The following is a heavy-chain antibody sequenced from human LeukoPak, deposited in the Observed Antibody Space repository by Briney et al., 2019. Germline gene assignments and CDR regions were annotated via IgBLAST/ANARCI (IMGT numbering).Heavy chain of an antibody. CDR1: GYTFTSYA. D-gene: IGHD1-26*01. V-gene: IGHV1-69*13. CDR3: ARDRGIVGATADAYFDY. Sequence: ASVKVSCKASGYTFTSYAISWVRQAPGQGLEWMGGIIPIFGTANYAQKFQGRVTITADESTSTAYMELSSLRSEDTAVYYCARDRGIVGATADAYFDYWGQGTLVTVSS. J-gene: IGHJ4*02. CDR2: IIPIFGTA.